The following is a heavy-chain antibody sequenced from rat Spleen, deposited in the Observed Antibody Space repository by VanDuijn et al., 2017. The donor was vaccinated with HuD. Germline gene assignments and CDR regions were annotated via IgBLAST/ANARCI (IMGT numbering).Heavy chain of an antibody. J-gene: IGHJ2*01. CDR3: ARRHYGYTDYFDY. V-gene: IGHV5-29*01. Sequence: EVQLVESGGGLVQPGGSLKLSCAVSGFTFNSYGMAWVRQAPTKGLEWVATISYGDSSGHSSTYYRDSVKGRFTISRDNAQSTLSLQMDSLRSEDTATYYCARRHYGYTDYFDYWGQGVMVTVSS. CDR1: GFTFNSYG. D-gene: IGHD1-9*01. CDR2: ISYGDSSGHSST.